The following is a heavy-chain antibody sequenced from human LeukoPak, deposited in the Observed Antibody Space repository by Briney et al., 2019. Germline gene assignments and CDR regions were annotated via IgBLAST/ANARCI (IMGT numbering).Heavy chain of an antibody. CDR1: GFTFSSYS. CDR2: ISSSSSTI. Sequence: GGSLRLSCAASGFTFSSYSMNWVRQAPGKGLEWVSYISSSSSTIYYADSVKGRFIISRDNAKNSLYLQMNSLRAEDTAVYYCARALSGSRAEYFQHWGQGTLVTVSS. J-gene: IGHJ1*01. V-gene: IGHV3-48*01. D-gene: IGHD3-10*01. CDR3: ARALSGSRAEYFQH.